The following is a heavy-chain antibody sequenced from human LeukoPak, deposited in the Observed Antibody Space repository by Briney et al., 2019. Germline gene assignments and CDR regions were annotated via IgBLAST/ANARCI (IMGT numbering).Heavy chain of an antibody. J-gene: IGHJ4*02. CDR1: GFTFSSYA. V-gene: IGHV3-30*04. D-gene: IGHD3-9*01. CDR3: ARDRVHYDILTGYYH. CDR2: ISYDGSNK. Sequence: GGSLRLSCAASGFTFSSYAMSWVRQAPGKGLEWVAVISYDGSNKYYADSVKGRFTISRDNSKNTLYLQMNSLRAEDTAVYYCARDRVHYDILTGYYHWGQGTLVTVSS.